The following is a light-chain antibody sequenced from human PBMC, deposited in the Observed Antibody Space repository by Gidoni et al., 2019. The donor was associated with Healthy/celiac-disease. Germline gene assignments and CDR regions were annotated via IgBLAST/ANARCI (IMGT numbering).Light chain of an antibody. J-gene: IGKJ1*01. CDR2: DAS. Sequence: EIVLTHSPATLSLSPGERATLSCRASQSVSSYLAWYQQNTGQAPSRLIYDASNRATGIPARFSGSGSGTDFTLTISSLEPEDFAVYYCQQSSNWTPWTFGQGTKVEIK. CDR3: QQSSNWTPWT. CDR1: QSVSSY. V-gene: IGKV3-11*01.